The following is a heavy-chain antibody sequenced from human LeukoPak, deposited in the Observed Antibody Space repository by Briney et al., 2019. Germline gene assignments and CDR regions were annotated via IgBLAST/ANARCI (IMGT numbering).Heavy chain of an antibody. CDR3: ARDDCSSTSCYFSGVDY. J-gene: IGHJ4*02. D-gene: IGHD2-2*01. CDR2: INTNTGNP. CDR1: GYTFTSYA. Sequence: ASVKVSCKASGYTFTSYAMNWVRQAPRQGLEWMGWINTNTGNPTYAQGFTGRFVFSLDTSVSTAYLQISSLKAEDTAVYYCARDDCSSTSCYFSGVDYWGQGTLVTVSS. V-gene: IGHV7-4-1*02.